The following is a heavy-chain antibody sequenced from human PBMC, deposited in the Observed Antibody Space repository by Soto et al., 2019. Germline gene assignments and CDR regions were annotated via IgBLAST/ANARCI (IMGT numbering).Heavy chain of an antibody. CDR1: GGTFSSYA. V-gene: IGHV1-69*14. CDR2: IIPIFGTA. Sequence: QVQLVQSGAEVKKPGSSVQVSCKASGGTFSSYAISWVRQAPGQGLEWMGGIIPIFGTANYAQKFQGRVTITADKSTSTDYMEPSRLRSEDTAMYYCARGGYCISTSCHNWFDPWGQGTLVTVSS. D-gene: IGHD2-2*01. CDR3: ARGGYCISTSCHNWFDP. J-gene: IGHJ5*02.